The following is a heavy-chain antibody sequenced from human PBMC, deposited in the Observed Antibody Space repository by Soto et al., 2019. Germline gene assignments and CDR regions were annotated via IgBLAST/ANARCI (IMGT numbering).Heavy chain of an antibody. Sequence: VQLQESGPGMVRPSQTLSLSCSVSGDSISTSDHYWSWIRQAPGKGLEWIGYIHFTGCTSYIPSLKDRVIMSVDMTNNQIALNLRSVTAADPALYYCARRADCGSGCYSVYFDSWRQGTLISVSA. D-gene: IGHD2-21*02. CDR1: GDSISTSDHY. J-gene: IGHJ4*02. V-gene: IGHV4-30-4*01. CDR2: IHFTGCT. CDR3: ARRADCGSGCYSVYFDS.